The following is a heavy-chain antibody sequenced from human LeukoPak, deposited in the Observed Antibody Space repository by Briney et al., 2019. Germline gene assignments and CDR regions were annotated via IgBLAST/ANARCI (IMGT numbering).Heavy chain of an antibody. CDR1: GFTFSNYW. CDR2: IKQDGSEK. V-gene: IGHV3-7*01. Sequence: GGSLRLSCAASGFTFSNYWMSWVRQAPGKGLEWVANIKQDGSEKYYVDSVKGRFTISRDNAKNSLYLQMNSLRAEDTAVYYCARARITMIVVEGGDFDYWGQGTLVTVSS. CDR3: ARARITMIVVEGGDFDY. D-gene: IGHD3-22*01. J-gene: IGHJ4*02.